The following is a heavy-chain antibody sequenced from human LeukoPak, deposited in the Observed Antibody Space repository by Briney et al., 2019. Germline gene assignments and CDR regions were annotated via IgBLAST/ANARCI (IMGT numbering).Heavy chain of an antibody. CDR2: IYPGDSDT. J-gene: IGHJ3*02. V-gene: IGHV5-51*01. D-gene: IGHD2-2*01. CDR1: GYSFTSYW. CDR3: ARLGGYCGSTSCRNAFDI. Sequence: GESLKISCKGSGYSFTSYWIGWVRQMPGKGLEWMGIIYPGDSDTRYSPSFQGQVTISADKSISTAYLQWSSLKASDTAMYYCARLGGYCGSTSCRNAFDIWGQGTMVTVSS.